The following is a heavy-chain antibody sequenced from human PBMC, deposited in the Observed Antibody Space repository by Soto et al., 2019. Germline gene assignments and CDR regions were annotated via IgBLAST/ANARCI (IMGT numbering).Heavy chain of an antibody. CDR2: ISAYNGNT. Sequence: SVKVSCKASGYTFTSYGISWVRQAPGQGLERMGWISAYNGNTNYAQKLQGRDTMTTDTSTSTANMELRSLRSDDTAVYYCARTKGRYFDWLSTTPDNWFDPWGRGTLVTVSS. CDR1: GYTFTSYG. J-gene: IGHJ5*02. V-gene: IGHV1-18*01. CDR3: ARTKGRYFDWLSTTPDNWFDP. D-gene: IGHD3-9*01.